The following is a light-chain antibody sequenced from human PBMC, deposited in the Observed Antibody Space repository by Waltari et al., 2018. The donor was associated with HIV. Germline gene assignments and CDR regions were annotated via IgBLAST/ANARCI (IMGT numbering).Light chain of an antibody. V-gene: IGLV4-69*01. CDR2: LNSEGSR. J-gene: IGLJ3*02. CDR1: SGHSSYA. Sequence: QLVLPQSPSASASLCASVKLTCTLSSGHSSYAIACHQQQPETVPRYLMKLNSEGSRIKGDGLPARFSGASSETGLYLITSSLQAEEEADYYWQTWATGWQVFGGGTKLTVL. CDR3: QTWATGWQV.